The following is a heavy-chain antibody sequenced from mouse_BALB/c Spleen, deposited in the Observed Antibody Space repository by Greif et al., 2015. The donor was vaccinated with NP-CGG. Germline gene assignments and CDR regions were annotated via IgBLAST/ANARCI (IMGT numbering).Heavy chain of an antibody. D-gene: IGHD1-2*01. Sequence: VQLQQSGAELVKPGASVKLSCKASGYTFTSYYMYWVKQRPGQGLEWIGEINPSNGGTNFYEKFKSKATLTVDKSSSTAYMQLSSLTSEDSAVYYCTRGDYYGYPAYWGQGTLVTVSA. CDR2: INPSNGGT. V-gene: IGHV1S81*02. CDR1: GYTFTSYY. J-gene: IGHJ3*01. CDR3: TRGDYYGYPAY.